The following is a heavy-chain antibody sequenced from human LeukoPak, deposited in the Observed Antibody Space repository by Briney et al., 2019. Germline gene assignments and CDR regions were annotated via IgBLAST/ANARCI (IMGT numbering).Heavy chain of an antibody. Sequence: ASVKVSCKASGYTFTGYYMHWVRQAPGQGLEWMGWINPNSGGTNYAQKFQGRVTMTRDTSISTVYMELSRLRSDDTAVYYCARASQDIVATNDYFDYWGQGTLVTVSS. CDR1: GYTFTGYY. J-gene: IGHJ4*02. V-gene: IGHV1-2*02. CDR2: INPNSGGT. D-gene: IGHD5-12*01. CDR3: ARASQDIVATNDYFDY.